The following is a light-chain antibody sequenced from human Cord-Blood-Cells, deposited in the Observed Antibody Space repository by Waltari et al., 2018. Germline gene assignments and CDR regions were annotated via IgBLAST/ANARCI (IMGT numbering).Light chain of an antibody. CDR3: QSYDSSTLV. CDR2: EDN. V-gene: IGLV6-57*03. CDR1: SGSIASKS. Sequence: NFMLTQPHSVSESPGKTVTISCTRSSGSIASKSVQWYQQRPGSAPPPVISEDNQRPSGVPDRFSGSIDSSSNSASLTISGLKTEDEADYYCQSYDSSTLVFGGGTKLTVL. J-gene: IGLJ3*02.